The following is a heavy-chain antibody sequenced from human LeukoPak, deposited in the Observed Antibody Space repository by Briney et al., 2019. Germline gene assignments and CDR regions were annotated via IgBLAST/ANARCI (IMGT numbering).Heavy chain of an antibody. J-gene: IGHJ3*02. Sequence: PGGSLRLSCAASGFTFSSYSMNWVRQAPGKGLEWVSYISSSSSTIYYADSVKGRFTISRDNAKNSLYLQMNSLRAEDTAVYYCAKDRGGLPLGDAFDIWGQGTMVTVSS. V-gene: IGHV3-48*04. CDR2: ISSSSSTI. D-gene: IGHD7-27*01. CDR1: GFTFSSYS. CDR3: AKDRGGLPLGDAFDI.